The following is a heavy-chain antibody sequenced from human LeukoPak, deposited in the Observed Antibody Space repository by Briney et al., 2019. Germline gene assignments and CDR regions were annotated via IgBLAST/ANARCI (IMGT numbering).Heavy chain of an antibody. CDR3: ARDRAPDIVVVPTDMDV. V-gene: IGHV3-21*01. CDR2: ISSSSSYI. Sequence: PGGSLRLSCAASGFTFSSYSMNWVRQAPGMGLEWVSSISSSSSYIYYADSVKGRFTISRDNAKNSLYLQMNSLRAEDTAVYYCARDRAPDIVVVPTDMDVWGKGTTVTISS. CDR1: GFTFSSYS. D-gene: IGHD2-2*01. J-gene: IGHJ6*03.